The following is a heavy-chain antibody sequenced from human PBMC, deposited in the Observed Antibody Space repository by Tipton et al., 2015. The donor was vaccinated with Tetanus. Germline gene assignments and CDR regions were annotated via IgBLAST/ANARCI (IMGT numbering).Heavy chain of an antibody. CDR3: ARDSDGDIVVGYYFDY. CDR2: MNAGNDKT. V-gene: IGHV1-3*01. Sequence: QLVQSGAEVKKPGASVKVSCKASGYSFTRYGMHWLRQAPGQRLEWMGRMNAGNDKTTYSQKFQGRITITWDTSASTAYMELSSLRFEDTAVYYCARDSDGDIVVGYYFDYWGQGTLVTVSS. J-gene: IGHJ4*02. D-gene: IGHD2-15*01. CDR1: GYSFTRYG.